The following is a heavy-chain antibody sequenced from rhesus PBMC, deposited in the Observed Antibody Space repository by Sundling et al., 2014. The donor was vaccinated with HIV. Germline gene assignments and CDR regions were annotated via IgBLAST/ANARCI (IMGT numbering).Heavy chain of an antibody. V-gene: IGHV4-165*01. CDR2: IGGSSGST. J-gene: IGHJ4*01. CDR1: GGSFSGYY. Sequence: QVQLQESGPGLVKPSETLSLTCAVSGGSFSGYYWGWIRQPPGKGLEWIGYIGGSSGSTDYNPSLKSRVTISTDTSKNQFSLKLSSVTAADTAVYYCTRDSVDTRSGYFDYWGQGVLVTVSS. CDR3: TRDSVDTRSGYFDY. D-gene: IGHD1-38*01.